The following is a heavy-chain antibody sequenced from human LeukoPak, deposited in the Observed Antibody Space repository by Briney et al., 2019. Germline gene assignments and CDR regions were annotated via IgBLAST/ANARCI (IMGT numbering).Heavy chain of an antibody. CDR1: GFTFSDYA. Sequence: PGGSLRLSCAASGFTFSDYAMTWVRQAPGKGLVWVSRINSDGSSTSYADSVKGRFTISRDNAKNTLYLQMNSLRAEDTAVYYCAREPLSYYYGMDVWGQGTTVTVSS. CDR2: INSDGSST. J-gene: IGHJ6*02. V-gene: IGHV3-74*01. CDR3: AREPLSYYYGMDV.